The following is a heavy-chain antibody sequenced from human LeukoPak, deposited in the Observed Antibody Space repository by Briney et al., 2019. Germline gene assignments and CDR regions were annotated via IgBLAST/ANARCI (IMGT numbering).Heavy chain of an antibody. V-gene: IGHV4-59*05. Sequence: SETLSLTCTVSGGSISSYYWSWIRQPPGKGLEWIGSIYYSGSTYYNPSLKSRVTISVDTSKNQFSLKLSSVTAADTAVYYCARPVVGATTGNWFDPWGQGTLVTVSS. CDR1: GGSISSYY. CDR2: IYYSGST. D-gene: IGHD1-26*01. J-gene: IGHJ5*02. CDR3: ARPVVGATTGNWFDP.